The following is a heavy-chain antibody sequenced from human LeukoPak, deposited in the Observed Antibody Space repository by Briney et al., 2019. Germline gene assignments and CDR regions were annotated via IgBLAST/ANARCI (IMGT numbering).Heavy chain of an antibody. J-gene: IGHJ2*01. D-gene: IGHD2-15*01. CDR1: GFTFSSYS. V-gene: IGHV3-21*04. CDR3: AKIVVVAAKYWYFDL. Sequence: PGGSLRLSCAASGFTFSSYSMNWVRQAPGKGLEWVSSISSSNSYIYNADSVKGRFTISRDNAKNSLYLQMNSLRVEDTAVYYCAKIVVVAAKYWYFDLWGRGTLVTVSS. CDR2: ISSSNSYI.